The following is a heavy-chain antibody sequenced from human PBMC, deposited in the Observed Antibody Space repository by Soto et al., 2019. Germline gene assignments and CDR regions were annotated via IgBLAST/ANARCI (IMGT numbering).Heavy chain of an antibody. CDR2: ISGSGGGT. J-gene: IGHJ4*02. D-gene: IGHD6-13*01. V-gene: IGHV3-23*01. CDR3: AKDVWSIAAVAPRVH. Sequence: GGSLRLSCAASGFTFNTYAMNWVRQAPGKGLEWVSAISGSGGGTYYAESVKGRFTISRDNSKDTLYLQMKSLRAEDTAVYFCAKDVWSIAAVAPRVHWGQGTLVTVSS. CDR1: GFTFNTYA.